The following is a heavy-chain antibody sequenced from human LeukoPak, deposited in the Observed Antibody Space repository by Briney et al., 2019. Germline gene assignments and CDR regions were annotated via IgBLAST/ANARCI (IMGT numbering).Heavy chain of an antibody. CDR3: ARGRGYSYGYNFDY. Sequence: SETLSLTCAVSGGSLSSSNWWSWVRQPPGKGLEWIGYIYYSGSTYYNPSLKSRVTISVDTSKNQFSLKLSSVTAADTAVYYCARGRGYSYGYNFDYWGQGTLVTVSS. D-gene: IGHD5-18*01. CDR2: IYYSGST. J-gene: IGHJ4*02. V-gene: IGHV4-30-4*01. CDR1: GGSLSSSNW.